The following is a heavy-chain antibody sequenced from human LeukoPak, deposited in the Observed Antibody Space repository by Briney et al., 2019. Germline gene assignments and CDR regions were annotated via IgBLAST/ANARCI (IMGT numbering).Heavy chain of an antibody. CDR2: IRYDGSNK. V-gene: IGHV3-30*02. Sequence: GGSLRLSCAASGFTFSSYGMHWVRQAPGKGLEWVAFIRYDGSNKYYADSVKGRFTISRDDSKNTLYLQMKSLRAEDTAVYYCAKVGAAPPRYYMDVWGKGTTVTVSS. CDR1: GFTFSSYG. D-gene: IGHD1-26*01. CDR3: AKVGAAPPRYYMDV. J-gene: IGHJ6*03.